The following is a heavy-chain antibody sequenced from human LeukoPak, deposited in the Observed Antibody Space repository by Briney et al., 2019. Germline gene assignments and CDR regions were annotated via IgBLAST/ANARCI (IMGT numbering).Heavy chain of an antibody. Sequence: SETLSFTCTVSGGSISSYYWSWIRQPPGKGLEWIGYMYHSGTTNYNPSLKSRVTISIDTSKDQFSLKLTSVSAADTAVHYCARNNGPVLEPWGQGSLVTVPS. CDR1: GGSISSYY. CDR3: ARNNGPVLEP. D-gene: IGHD1-14*01. J-gene: IGHJ5*02. V-gene: IGHV4-59*08. CDR2: MYHSGTT.